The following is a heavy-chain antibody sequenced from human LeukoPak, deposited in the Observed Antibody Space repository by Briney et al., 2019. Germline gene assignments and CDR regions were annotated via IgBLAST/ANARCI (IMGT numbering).Heavy chain of an antibody. Sequence: ASVKVSCKASGYTFTGYYMHWVRQAPGQGLEWMGWINPNRGGTNYAQKFQGRVTMTRDTSSSTAYMELSRLRSDDTAVYYCARDLVGYCSSTSCSPRPQNWFDTWGQGTLVTVSS. CDR1: GYTFTGYY. V-gene: IGHV1-2*02. D-gene: IGHD2-2*01. CDR2: INPNRGGT. CDR3: ARDLVGYCSSTSCSPRPQNWFDT. J-gene: IGHJ5*02.